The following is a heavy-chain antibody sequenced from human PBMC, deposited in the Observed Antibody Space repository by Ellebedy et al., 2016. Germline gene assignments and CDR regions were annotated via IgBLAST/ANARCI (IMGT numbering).Heavy chain of an antibody. Sequence: SLKISCAASGFTFDDYAMHWVRQAPGKGLEWVSGISWNSGSIGYADSVKGRFTISRDNAKNSLYLQMNSLRAEDTAVYYCAREEMATPVSGYYYYGMDVWGQGTTVTVSS. CDR2: ISWNSGSI. V-gene: IGHV3-9*01. CDR3: AREEMATPVSGYYYYGMDV. D-gene: IGHD5-24*01. CDR1: GFTFDDYA. J-gene: IGHJ6*02.